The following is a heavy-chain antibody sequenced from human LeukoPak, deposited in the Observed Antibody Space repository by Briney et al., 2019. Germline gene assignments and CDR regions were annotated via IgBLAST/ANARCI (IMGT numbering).Heavy chain of an antibody. D-gene: IGHD4-17*01. CDR1: GFTFSSYA. CDR3: AKDLAPKSYGDYFDY. Sequence: PGGSLRLSCAASGFTFSSYAMSWVRQAPGKGLEWVSAISGSGGSTYYADPVKGRFTISRDNSKNTLYLQMNSLRAEDTAVYYCAKDLAPKSYGDYFDYWGQGTLVTVSS. V-gene: IGHV3-23*01. CDR2: ISGSGGST. J-gene: IGHJ4*02.